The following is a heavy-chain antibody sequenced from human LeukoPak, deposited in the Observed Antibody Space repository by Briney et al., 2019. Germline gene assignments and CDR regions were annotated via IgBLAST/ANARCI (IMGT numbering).Heavy chain of an antibody. CDR2: IKQDGSEK. V-gene: IGHV3-7*04. J-gene: IGHJ4*02. CDR1: GFTFSRSW. CDR3: ARDGYSGSYYDY. D-gene: IGHD1-26*01. Sequence: GGSLRLSCAASGFTFSRSWMSWVRQAPGKGLEWVANIKQDGSEKYYVDSVKGRFTISRDNAKNSLYLQMNSLRAEDTAVYYCARDGYSGSYYDYWGQGTLVTVSS.